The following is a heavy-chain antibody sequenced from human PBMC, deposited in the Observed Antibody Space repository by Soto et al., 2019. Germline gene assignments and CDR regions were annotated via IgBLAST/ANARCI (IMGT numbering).Heavy chain of an antibody. D-gene: IGHD2-15*01. V-gene: IGHV1-69*01. CDR1: GGTFSSYA. J-gene: IGHJ4*02. Sequence: QVQLVQSGAEVKKPGSSVKVSCKASGGTFSSYAISWVRQAPGQGLEWMGGIIPIFGTANYAQKFQGRVTITADESTSPANMGRSRRRSGGAACYCWAGDGRGGGTPGGGGFDYWGQGTLVTVSS. CDR3: AGDGRGGGTPGGGGFDY. CDR2: IIPIFGTA.